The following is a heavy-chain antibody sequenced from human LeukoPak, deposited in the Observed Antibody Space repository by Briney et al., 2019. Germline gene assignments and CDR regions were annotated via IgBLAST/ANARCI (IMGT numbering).Heavy chain of an antibody. Sequence: GGSLRLSCVASGFTFSTYTMNWVRQAPGKGLEWVSSISSSSFFISYADSVNGRFTISRDNAKNTLYLQMNSLRAEDTAVYYCARRAGAYSHPYDYWGQGTLVTVSS. D-gene: IGHD4/OR15-4a*01. V-gene: IGHV3-21*04. CDR3: ARRAGAYSHPYDY. J-gene: IGHJ4*02. CDR2: ISSSSFFI. CDR1: GFTFSTYT.